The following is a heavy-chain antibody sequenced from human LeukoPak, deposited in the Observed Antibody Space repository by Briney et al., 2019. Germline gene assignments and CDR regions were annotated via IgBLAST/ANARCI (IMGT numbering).Heavy chain of an antibody. J-gene: IGHJ4*02. Sequence: SETLSLTCTVSGGSISSGPYYWGWIRQPPGKGLVWIGNIYYGEDTYYNPSLKRRVTISIDTSKNQFYLKLSSLTAADTAVYYCARRDDSSGYHKIFDYWGPGTLVTVSS. CDR1: GGSISSGPYY. CDR3: ARRDDSSGYHKIFDY. V-gene: IGHV4-39*01. CDR2: IYYGEDT. D-gene: IGHD3-22*01.